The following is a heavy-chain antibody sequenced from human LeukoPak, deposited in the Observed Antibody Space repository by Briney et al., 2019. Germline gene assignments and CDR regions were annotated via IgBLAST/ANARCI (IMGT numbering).Heavy chain of an antibody. J-gene: IGHJ4*02. CDR2: ISGSGGST. Sequence: GGSLRLSCAASGFTFSSYAMSWVRQAPGKGLEWVSAISGSGGSTYYADSVKGRFTISRDNSKNTLYLQMNSLRAEDTAVYYCAKSPLGFSYFLGFFFDYWGQGTLVTVSS. CDR3: AKSPLGFSYFLGFFFDY. D-gene: IGHD1-26*01. V-gene: IGHV3-23*01. CDR1: GFTFSSYA.